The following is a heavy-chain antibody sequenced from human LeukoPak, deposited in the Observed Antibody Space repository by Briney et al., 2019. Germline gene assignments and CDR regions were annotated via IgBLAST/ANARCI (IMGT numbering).Heavy chain of an antibody. Sequence: AGGSLRLSRAASGFTFINYWMVWVRQAPGKGLLWVSRINSDGSSTTYADSVKGRFTISRDNAKNTVYLQMNSLRAEDTAVYYCARVQGCSGGTCYFHYWGQGTLVTVSS. CDR3: ARVQGCSGGTCYFHY. D-gene: IGHD2-15*01. J-gene: IGHJ4*02. CDR1: GFTFINYW. V-gene: IGHV3-74*01. CDR2: INSDGSST.